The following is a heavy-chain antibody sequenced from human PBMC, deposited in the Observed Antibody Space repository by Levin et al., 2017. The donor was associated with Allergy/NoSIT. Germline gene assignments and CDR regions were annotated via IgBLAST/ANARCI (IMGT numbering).Heavy chain of an antibody. V-gene: IGHV4-39*07. CDR2: IYYSGST. Sequence: SETLSLTCTVPGGSISSSNYYWDWIRQPPGKGLEWIGSIYYSGSTYYNPSLKSRVTISVDTSKNQFSLKLSSATAADTAVYYCAREYYYGSGTSANYFDYWGQGTLVTVSS. J-gene: IGHJ4*02. CDR1: GGSISSSNYY. D-gene: IGHD3-10*01. CDR3: AREYYYGSGTSANYFDY.